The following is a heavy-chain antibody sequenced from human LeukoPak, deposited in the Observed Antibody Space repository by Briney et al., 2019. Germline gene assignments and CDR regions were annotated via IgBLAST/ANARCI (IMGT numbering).Heavy chain of an antibody. D-gene: IGHD3-10*01. CDR3: LPNPLYASGSYPGFEY. Sequence: GGSLRLSCAASGFTFSSYWMSWVRQAPGKGLEWVSTVSGSGDSTYYADSVKGRFTISRDNSKNTLYLQMNSLRAEDTAVYYCLPNPLYASGSYPGFEYWGQGTLVTVSS. V-gene: IGHV3-23*01. CDR2: VSGSGDST. CDR1: GFTFSSYW. J-gene: IGHJ4*02.